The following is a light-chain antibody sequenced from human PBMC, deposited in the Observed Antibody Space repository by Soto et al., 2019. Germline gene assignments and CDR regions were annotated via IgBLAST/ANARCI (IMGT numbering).Light chain of an antibody. J-gene: IGLJ2*01. CDR1: SSDIGAYNF. Sequence: QSALTQPASVSGSPGQSITISCTGTSSDIGAYNFVSWYQQHPGKAPKLMIYDVNIRPSGVANRFSGSKSGNTASLTISGLHAEDDADYYCTSWTTSTTMIFGGGTKLTVL. CDR3: TSWTTSTTMI. CDR2: DVN. V-gene: IGLV2-14*03.